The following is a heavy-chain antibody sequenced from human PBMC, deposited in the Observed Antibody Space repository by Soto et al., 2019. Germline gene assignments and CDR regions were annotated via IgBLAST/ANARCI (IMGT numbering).Heavy chain of an antibody. V-gene: IGHV4-30-4*01. Sequence: QVNLQESGPGLVRPSQTLSLTCTVSGGSISSSDVYWSWIRQAPGKDLEWIGYIYRSGSTKYNPSLKSRATISVDTSKNQFSLNLRSVTAADTAVYYCARRPYFAGSGSLDYFDYWGQGTLVTVSS. CDR3: ARRPYFAGSGSLDYFDY. CDR2: IYRSGST. CDR1: GGSISSSDVY. J-gene: IGHJ4*02. D-gene: IGHD3-10*01.